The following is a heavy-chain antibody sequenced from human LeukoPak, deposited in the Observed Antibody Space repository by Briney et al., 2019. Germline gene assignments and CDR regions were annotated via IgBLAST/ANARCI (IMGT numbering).Heavy chain of an antibody. J-gene: IGHJ4*02. CDR3: ARDGQGGDYLDY. D-gene: IGHD3-16*01. CDR1: GGSISTYY. Sequence: PSQTLSLTCTVSGGSISTYYWNWIRQPPGKGLEWIGYIYYSGSTDYNPSLKSRVTISVDTSKNQFSLKLSSVTAADTAVYYCARDGQGGDYLDYWGQGTLVTVSS. V-gene: IGHV4-59*01. CDR2: IYYSGST.